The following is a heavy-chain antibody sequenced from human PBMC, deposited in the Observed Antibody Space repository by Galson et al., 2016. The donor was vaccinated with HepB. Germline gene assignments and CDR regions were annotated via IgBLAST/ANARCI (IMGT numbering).Heavy chain of an antibody. CDR3: ARDRYSGSYYVGAFDI. CDR1: GYTFTSSY. Sequence: SVKVSCKASGYTFTSSYMHWVRQAPGRGLEWMGIINPSGGRTRYAQEFKGRVTMTRDTSTSTVDMELSSLRSDDTAVYYCARDRYSGSYYVGAFDIWGQGTMVTVS. CDR2: INPSGGRT. V-gene: IGHV1-46*01. J-gene: IGHJ3*02. D-gene: IGHD1-26*01.